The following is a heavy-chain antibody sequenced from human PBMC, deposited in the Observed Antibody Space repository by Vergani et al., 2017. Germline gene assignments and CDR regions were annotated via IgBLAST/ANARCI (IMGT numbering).Heavy chain of an antibody. J-gene: IGHJ4*02. V-gene: IGHV1-18*04. CDR2: ISAYNGNT. CDR1: GYTFSSYG. CDR3: ARDTGIAVAGELGY. D-gene: IGHD6-19*01. Sequence: QVQLVQSGAEVKKPGASVKVSCKASGYTFSSYGISWVRQAPGQGLEGMGWISAYNGNTNYAQKVQGRVTRTTDTSTSTAYMELRSLRSDDTAVYYCARDTGIAVAGELGYWGQGTLVTVSS.